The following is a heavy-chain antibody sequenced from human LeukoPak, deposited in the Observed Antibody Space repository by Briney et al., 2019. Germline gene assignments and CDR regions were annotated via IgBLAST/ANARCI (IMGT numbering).Heavy chain of an antibody. CDR1: GFTFDDYA. CDR3: AKDNRYYGSGSYTD. D-gene: IGHD3-10*01. V-gene: IGHV3-9*01. J-gene: IGHJ4*02. Sequence: PGGSLRLSCAPSGFASGFTFDDYAMHWVRQAPGKGLEWVSGISWNSGSIGYADSVKGRFTISRDNAKNSLYLQMNSLRAEDTALYYCAKDNRYYGSGSYTDWGQGTLVTVSS. CDR2: ISWNSGSI.